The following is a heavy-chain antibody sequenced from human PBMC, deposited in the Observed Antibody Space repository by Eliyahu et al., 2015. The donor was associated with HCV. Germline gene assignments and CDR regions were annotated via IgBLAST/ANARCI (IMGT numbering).Heavy chain of an antibody. CDR2: IKEDGSEK. V-gene: IGHV3-7*01. J-gene: IGHJ4*02. CDR1: GFTFNSHS. CDR3: ARDEGFPPTYRFDY. Sequence: EVQLVESGGGLVQPGGSLTLSCAASGFTFNSHSMSWVRQAPGKGLEWVANIKEDGSEKYYVDSVKGRFTISRDNAKSSLYLQMNSLRAEDTAVYYCARDEGFPPTYRFDYWGQGTLVTVSS.